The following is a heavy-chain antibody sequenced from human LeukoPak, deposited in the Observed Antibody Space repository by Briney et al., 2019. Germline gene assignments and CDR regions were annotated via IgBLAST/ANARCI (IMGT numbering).Heavy chain of an antibody. CDR3: ARVNGDCPHRIYYFDY. V-gene: IGHV3-53*01. J-gene: IGHJ4*02. Sequence: GGSLRLSCAASGFTVSSSYMSWVRQAPGKGLEWVSVIYSGGSTNYADSVKGRFTISRDNSKNTLYLQINSLRAEDTAMYYCARVNGDCPHRIYYFDYWGQGTLVTVSS. CDR2: IYSGGST. CDR1: GFTVSSSY. D-gene: IGHD2-21*02.